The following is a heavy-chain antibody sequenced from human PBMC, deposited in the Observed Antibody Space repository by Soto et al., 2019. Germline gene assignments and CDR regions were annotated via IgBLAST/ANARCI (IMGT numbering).Heavy chain of an antibody. J-gene: IGHJ3*02. CDR1: GGSITTGGRY. CDR3: AQALVFTGGDGFDI. D-gene: IGHD1-1*01. CDR2: IYYSGNT. Sequence: QVRLQEWGPGLAKPSQTLSFKCSVSGGSITTGGRYWSWIRQLPGKGLEWIGDIYYSGNTYYNASLKSRVTISVEAAKNQFSLKLSSVTAADTAVYYCAQALVFTGGDGFDIWGQGRLVTVSS. V-gene: IGHV4-31*02.